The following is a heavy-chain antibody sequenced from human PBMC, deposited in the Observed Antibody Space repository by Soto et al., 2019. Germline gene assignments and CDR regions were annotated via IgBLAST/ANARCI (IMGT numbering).Heavy chain of an antibody. CDR3: ARQIGDDPFDI. V-gene: IGHV4-4*08. CDR2: IYRTGST. CDR1: GGSISTYY. D-gene: IGHD3-3*01. Sequence: PSETLSLTCTVSGGSISTYYWNWIRQSPGKGLEWIGYIYRTGSTHYSPSLSSRVAIALDTSRNKISLKLNSVTAADTAVYFCARQIGDDPFDIWGQGTMVTVSS. J-gene: IGHJ3*02.